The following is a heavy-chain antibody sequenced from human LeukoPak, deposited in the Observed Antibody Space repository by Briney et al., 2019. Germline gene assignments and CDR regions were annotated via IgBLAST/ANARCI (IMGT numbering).Heavy chain of an antibody. CDR3: AKDVFYCSGGSCRYYYYYGVDV. CDR2: ISGSGGST. D-gene: IGHD2-15*01. CDR1: GFTFSSYA. Sequence: GGSLRLSCAASGFTFSSYAMSWVRQAPGKGLEWVSAISGSGGSTYYADSVKGRFTISRDNSKNTLYLQMNSLRAEDTAVYYCAKDVFYCSGGSCRYYYYYGVDVWAKGPRSPSPQ. J-gene: IGHJ6*04. V-gene: IGHV3-23*01.